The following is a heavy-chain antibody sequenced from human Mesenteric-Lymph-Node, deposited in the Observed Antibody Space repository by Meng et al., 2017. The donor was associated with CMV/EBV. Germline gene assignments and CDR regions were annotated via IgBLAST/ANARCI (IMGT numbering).Heavy chain of an antibody. CDR3: SRGRQPSRYYGSDV. D-gene: IGHD6-13*01. Sequence: ASVQVSCKASGYTFVSYDIIWVRQATGQGLEYMGWMNPDSGNTGFAQDFQGRVTMTRDSSISTAYMELSGLTSDDMAIYYCSRGRQPSRYYGSDVWGQGTTVTVSS. J-gene: IGHJ6*02. CDR1: GYTFVSYD. CDR2: MNPDSGNT. V-gene: IGHV1-8*01.